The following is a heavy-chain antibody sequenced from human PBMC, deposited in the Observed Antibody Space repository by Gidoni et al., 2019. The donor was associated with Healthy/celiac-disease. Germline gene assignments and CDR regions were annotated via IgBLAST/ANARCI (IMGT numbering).Heavy chain of an antibody. Sequence: QLQLQESGPGLVKPSEPLSLTCTVSGGSISSSSYYWGWIRQPPGKGLEWIGSIYYSGSTYYNPSLKSRVTISVDTSKNQFSLKLSSVTAADTAVYYCARLQSGVYFDYWGQGTLVTVSS. J-gene: IGHJ4*02. CDR1: GGSISSSSYY. D-gene: IGHD2-15*01. CDR3: ARLQSGVYFDY. CDR2: IYYSGST. V-gene: IGHV4-39*01.